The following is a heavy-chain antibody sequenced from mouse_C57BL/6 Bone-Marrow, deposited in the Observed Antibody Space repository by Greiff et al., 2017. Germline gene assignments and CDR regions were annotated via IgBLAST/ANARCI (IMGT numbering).Heavy chain of an antibody. J-gene: IGHJ2*01. V-gene: IGHV1-59*01. Sequence: QVQLQQPGAELVKPGTSVKLSCKASGYTFTSYWMHWVKQRPGQGLEWIGVIDPSDSYTNYNQKFKGKATLTVDTSSSTAYMQLSSLTSEDSAVDYGAGGGPHWRQGTTLKVSS. CDR3: AGGGPH. CDR1: GYTFTSYW. CDR2: IDPSDSYT.